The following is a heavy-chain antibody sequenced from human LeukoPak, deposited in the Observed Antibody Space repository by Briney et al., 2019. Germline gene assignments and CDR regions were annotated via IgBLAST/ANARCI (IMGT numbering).Heavy chain of an antibody. D-gene: IGHD5-24*01. J-gene: IGHJ4*02. CDR2: IFSGGIT. CDR3: TRVGYIDEGIDY. CDR1: GFTVTNNY. V-gene: IGHV3-53*01. Sequence: GGSLRLSCAASGFTVTNNYMSWVRQAPGKGLEWVSVIFSGGITYHADSVKGRFTISRDNSKNSLYLQMNSLRAEDTAIYYCTRVGYIDEGIDYWGQGTLVTVSS.